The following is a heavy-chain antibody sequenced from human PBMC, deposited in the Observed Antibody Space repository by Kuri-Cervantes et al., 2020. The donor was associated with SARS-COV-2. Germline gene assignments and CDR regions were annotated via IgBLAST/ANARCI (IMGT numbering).Heavy chain of an antibody. V-gene: IGHV4-39*01. D-gene: IGHD4-17*01. J-gene: IGHJ6*02. CDR3: ASNNATVTPRHYYYGMDV. CDR1: GGSISSSSYH. Sequence: SETLSLTCTVSGGSISSSSYHWGWIRQPPGKGLEWIGSIFYSGTTYYYPSLKSRVTISVDTSKNQFSLKLSSVTAADTAVYYCASNNATVTPRHYYYGMDVWGQGTTVTVSS. CDR2: IFYSGTT.